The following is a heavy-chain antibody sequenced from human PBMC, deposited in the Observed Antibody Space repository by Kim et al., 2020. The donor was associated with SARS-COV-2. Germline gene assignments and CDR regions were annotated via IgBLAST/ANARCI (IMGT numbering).Heavy chain of an antibody. V-gene: IGHV3-48*02. CDR2: ISSSSNTA. D-gene: IGHD2-15*01. CDR1: GFSFNTYS. Sequence: GGSLRLSCAASGFSFNTYSMVWVRQAPGKGLEWLSYISSSSNTAYYADSVEGRFTISRDNAKNSLYLQMNSLRDEDTALYYCARDFGFCSGATGPTAARFDYWGQGTLVTVSS. J-gene: IGHJ4*02. CDR3: ARDFGFCSGATGPTAARFDY.